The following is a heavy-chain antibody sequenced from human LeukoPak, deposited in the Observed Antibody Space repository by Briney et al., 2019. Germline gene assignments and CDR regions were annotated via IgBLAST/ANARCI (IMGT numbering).Heavy chain of an antibody. CDR1: GYTFTSYG. V-gene: IGHV1-18*01. Sequence: ASVKLSCKASGYTFTSYGISWMRQAPGQGLEWMGWISAYNGNTNYAQKLQGRVTMTTDTSTSTAYIVLRSLRSEDTAVYYCARSKMYYYDSRGYPRAVWFDPWGQGTLVTVSS. CDR2: ISAYNGNT. CDR3: ARSKMYYYDSRGYPRAVWFDP. J-gene: IGHJ5*02. D-gene: IGHD3-22*01.